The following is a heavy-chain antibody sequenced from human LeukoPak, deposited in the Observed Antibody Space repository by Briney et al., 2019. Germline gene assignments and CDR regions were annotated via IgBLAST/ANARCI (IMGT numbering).Heavy chain of an antibody. D-gene: IGHD6-19*01. CDR1: GFTFSSYW. CDR3: ARARIAVAQLTDY. J-gene: IGHJ4*02. CDR2: MRSDGRHT. V-gene: IGHV3-74*01. Sequence: GGSLRLSCAASGFTFSSYWMHWVRQAPGKGLVWVSRMRSDGRHTDNADSVKGRFTSYRDNAKNTLYLQMNSLRAEDTAVYYCARARIAVAQLTDYWGQGTLVTVSS.